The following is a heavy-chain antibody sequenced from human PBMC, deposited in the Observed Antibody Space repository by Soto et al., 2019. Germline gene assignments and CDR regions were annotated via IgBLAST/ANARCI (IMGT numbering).Heavy chain of an antibody. D-gene: IGHD2-2*01. Sequence: GGSLRLSCAASGFTVSSNYMSWVRQAPGKGLEWVSVIYSGGSTYYADSVKGRFTISRDNSKNTLYLQMNSLRAEDTAVYYCARAGLKDQLLFWWGQGTLVTVSS. CDR1: GFTVSSNY. J-gene: IGHJ4*02. CDR3: ARAGLKDQLLFW. V-gene: IGHV3-66*01. CDR2: IYSGGST.